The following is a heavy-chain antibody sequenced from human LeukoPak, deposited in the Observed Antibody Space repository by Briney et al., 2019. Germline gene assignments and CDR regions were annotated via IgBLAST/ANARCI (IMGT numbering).Heavy chain of an antibody. V-gene: IGHV1-18*01. CDR2: ISAYNGNT. J-gene: IGHJ5*02. Sequence: RASVKVSCKASGYTFTSYGISWVRQAPGQGLEWMGWISAYNGNTNYAQKLQGRVTMTTDTSMSTAYMELRSLRSDDTAVYYCARHGAVAGLDWFDPWGQGTLVTVSS. CDR3: ARHGAVAGLDWFDP. CDR1: GYTFTSYG. D-gene: IGHD6-19*01.